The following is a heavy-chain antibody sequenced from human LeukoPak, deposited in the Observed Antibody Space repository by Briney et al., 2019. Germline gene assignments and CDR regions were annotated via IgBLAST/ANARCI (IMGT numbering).Heavy chain of an antibody. CDR2: ISYDGSNK. V-gene: IGHV3-30*04. CDR1: GFTFSSYA. CDR3: ARDRDWLISD. D-gene: IGHD3-9*01. Sequence: PGRSLRLSCAASGFTFSSYAMHWVRQAPGKGLEWVAVISYDGSNKYYADSVKGRFTISRDNSKNTLYLQMNSLRDEDTAVYYCARDRDWLISDWGQGTLVTVSS. J-gene: IGHJ4*02.